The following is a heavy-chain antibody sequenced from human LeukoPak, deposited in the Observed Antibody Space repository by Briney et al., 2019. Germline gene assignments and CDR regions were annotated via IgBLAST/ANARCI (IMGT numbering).Heavy chain of an antibody. CDR1: GFTFSSYA. V-gene: IGHV3-23*01. J-gene: IGHJ4*02. D-gene: IGHD6-13*01. Sequence: GGSLRLSCAASGFTFSSYAMSWVRQAPGKGLEWVSAISGSGGSTYYADSVKGQFTISRDNSKNTLYLQMNSLRAEDTAVYYCAKHRKSGYSSSWYYFDYWGQGTLVTVSS. CDR2: ISGSGGST. CDR3: AKHRKSGYSSSWYYFDY.